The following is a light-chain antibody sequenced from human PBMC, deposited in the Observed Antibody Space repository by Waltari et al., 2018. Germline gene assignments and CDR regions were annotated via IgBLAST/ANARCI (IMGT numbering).Light chain of an antibody. J-gene: IGLJ1*01. CDR2: VNN. V-gene: IGLV1-40*01. CDR3: QSYDNSLSV. CDR1: SSKIGAAYD. Sequence: QSVLTQPPSVSGAPGQRVTIPCTGSSSKIGAAYDVHLYQQLPGTAPKLLIFVNNIRPSGGPDRFAGSRSGTSASLAITGLQAEDEADYYCQSYDNSLSVFGTGTKVTVL.